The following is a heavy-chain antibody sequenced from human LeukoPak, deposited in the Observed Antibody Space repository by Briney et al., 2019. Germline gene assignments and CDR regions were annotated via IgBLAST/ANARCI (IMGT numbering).Heavy chain of an antibody. CDR1: GGSFSGYY. J-gene: IGHJ5*02. CDR2: INHSGST. D-gene: IGHD3-22*01. Sequence: SETLSLTCAVYGGSFSGYYWSWIRQPPGKGLEWIGEINHSGSTNYNPSLKSRVTISVDTSKNQFSLKLSSVTAADTAVYYCARGRRGRNYYDSSGYHNWFDPWGQGTLVTVSS. CDR3: ARGRRGRNYYDSSGYHNWFDP. V-gene: IGHV4-34*01.